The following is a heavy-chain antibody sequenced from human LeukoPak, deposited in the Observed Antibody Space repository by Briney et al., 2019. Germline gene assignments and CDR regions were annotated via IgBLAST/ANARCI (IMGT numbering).Heavy chain of an antibody. Sequence: TGGSLRLSCAASGFTFSSYGMHWVRQAPGKGLEWVAFIRYDGSNKYYADSVKGRFTISRDNSKNTLYLQMNSLRAEDTAVYYCAKDPHDYGDYPAANWFDPWGQGTLVTVSS. J-gene: IGHJ5*02. D-gene: IGHD4-17*01. CDR2: IRYDGSNK. V-gene: IGHV3-30*02. CDR1: GFTFSSYG. CDR3: AKDPHDYGDYPAANWFDP.